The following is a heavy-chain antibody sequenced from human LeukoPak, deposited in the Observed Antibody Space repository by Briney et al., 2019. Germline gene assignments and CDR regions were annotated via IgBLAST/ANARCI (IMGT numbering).Heavy chain of an antibody. J-gene: IGHJ3*02. CDR3: VVLGGMPDAFDI. Sequence: PSETLSLTCTVSGGSISSSSYYWGWIRQPPGKGLEGIGSIYYSGSTYYNPSLKSRVTISVDTSKNQFSLKLSSVTAADTAVYYCVVLGGMPDAFDIWGQGTMVTVSS. D-gene: IGHD2-2*01. CDR2: IYYSGST. CDR1: GGSISSSSYY. V-gene: IGHV4-39*07.